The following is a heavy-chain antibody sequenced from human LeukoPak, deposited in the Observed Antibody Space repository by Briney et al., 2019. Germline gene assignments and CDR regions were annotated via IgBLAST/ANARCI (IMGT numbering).Heavy chain of an antibody. CDR1: GGSISSYY. J-gene: IGHJ4*02. CDR3: ARGTGRY. CDR2: IYHSGST. Sequence: SETLSLTCTVSGGSISSYYWSWIRQPPGKGLEWIGYIYHSGSTYYNPSLKSRVTISVDRSKNQFSLKLSSVTAADTAVYYCARGTGRYWGQGTLVTVSS. V-gene: IGHV4-59*12.